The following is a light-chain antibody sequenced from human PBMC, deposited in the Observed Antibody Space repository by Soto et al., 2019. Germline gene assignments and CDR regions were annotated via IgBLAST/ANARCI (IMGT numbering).Light chain of an antibody. J-gene: IGKJ1*01. V-gene: IGKV1-5*03. Sequence: DIQMTQSPSTLSASVGDRVTITCRASQSISSWLAWYQQKPGKAPKLLIYKASSLESGVPSRFSGSGPGTEFTLTISSLQPDDFATYYCQQYNSYSWTFGQGTKV. CDR3: QQYNSYSWT. CDR2: KAS. CDR1: QSISSW.